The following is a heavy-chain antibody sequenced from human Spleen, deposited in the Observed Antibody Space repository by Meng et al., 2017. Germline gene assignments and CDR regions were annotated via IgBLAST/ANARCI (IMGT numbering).Heavy chain of an antibody. V-gene: IGHV1-2*06. CDR3: ARAYITMIDEPKDY. J-gene: IGHJ4*02. Sequence: ASVKVSCKASGYTFTSYAMNWVRQAPGQGLEWMGRIYPNSGGTNYAQKFQGRVTMTRDTSISTAYMELSRLRSDDTAVYYCARAYITMIDEPKDYWGQGTLVTVSS. CDR1: GYTFTSYA. D-gene: IGHD3-22*01. CDR2: IYPNSGGT.